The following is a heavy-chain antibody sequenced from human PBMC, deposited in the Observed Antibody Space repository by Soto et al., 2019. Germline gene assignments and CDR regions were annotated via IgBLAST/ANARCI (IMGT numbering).Heavy chain of an antibody. CDR2: IHYSGTT. CDR1: GGSMRNYF. CDR3: AAGEASSRNLAPYYLDF. J-gene: IGHJ4*02. D-gene: IGHD6-13*01. V-gene: IGHV4-59*01. Sequence: SETLSLTCTVSGGSMRNYFWTWIRQPPGKGLELIGYIHYSGTTSFFPSYNPSLRSRVTISEDTSKNQFSLKLLSVTTADTAVYFCAAGEASSRNLAPYYLDFWGQGTLVTVS.